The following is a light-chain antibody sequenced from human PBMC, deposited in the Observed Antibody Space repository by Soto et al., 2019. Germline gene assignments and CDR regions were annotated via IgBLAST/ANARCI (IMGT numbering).Light chain of an antibody. CDR1: SSDVGGYNY. V-gene: IGLV2-14*01. CDR2: DVS. CDR3: SSYTSGSTLGHVV. Sequence: QSALTQPASVSGSPGQSITISCTGTSSDVGGYNYVSWYQQHPGKAPKLMIYDVSNRPSGVSNRFSGSKSGNTASLTISGLQAEDEADYYCSSYTSGSTLGHVVFGGGTKLTVL. J-gene: IGLJ2*01.